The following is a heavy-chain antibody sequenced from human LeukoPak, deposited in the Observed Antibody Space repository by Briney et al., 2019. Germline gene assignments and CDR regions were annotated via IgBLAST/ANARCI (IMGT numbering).Heavy chain of an antibody. D-gene: IGHD3-10*01. Sequence: SVKVSCKASGGTFSSYAISWVRQAPGQGLEWMGGIIPIFGTANYAQKFQGRVTITADKSTSTAYMELSSLRSEDAAVYYCARGLWFGDPIPFGYWGQGTLVTVSS. V-gene: IGHV1-69*06. CDR1: GGTFSSYA. CDR3: ARGLWFGDPIPFGY. CDR2: IIPIFGTA. J-gene: IGHJ4*02.